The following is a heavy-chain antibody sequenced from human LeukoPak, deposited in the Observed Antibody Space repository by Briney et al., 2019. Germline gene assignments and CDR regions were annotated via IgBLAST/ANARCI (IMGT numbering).Heavy chain of an antibody. D-gene: IGHD3/OR15-3a*01. CDR2: IKQDGSEK. V-gene: IGHV3-7*03. Sequence: GGSLRLSCAASGFTFGDTWMNWVRQVPGQGLEWVANIKQDGSEKFYVASVKGRFTISRDNGKSSLYLQVNSLRAEDTALYYCATSYDMGWLIGYWGQGTLVTASS. J-gene: IGHJ4*02. CDR3: ATSYDMGWLIGY. CDR1: GFTFGDTW.